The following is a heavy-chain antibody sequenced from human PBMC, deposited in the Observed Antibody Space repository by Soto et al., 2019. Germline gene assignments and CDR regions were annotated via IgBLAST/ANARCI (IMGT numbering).Heavy chain of an antibody. J-gene: IGHJ4*02. CDR2: IIPLYGTV. V-gene: IGHV1-69*06. D-gene: IGHD3-9*01. CDR1: GGAFNSYG. CDR3: ARGGNLRYFDWSMQGAFGY. Sequence: SVKVSCKASGGAFNSYGISWVGQAPGQGLDWRGVIIPLYGTVNYAQKFQGRVSITADKSTSTAYMDLNSLRSDDTAVYYCARGGNLRYFDWSMQGAFGYWGQGTPVTVSS.